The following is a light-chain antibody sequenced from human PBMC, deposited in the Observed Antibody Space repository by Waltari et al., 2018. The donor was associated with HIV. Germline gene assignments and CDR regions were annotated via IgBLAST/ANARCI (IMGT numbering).Light chain of an antibody. CDR1: KLGDTY. CDR3: QAWDSSSAVV. Sequence: SYELTQPPSVSVSPGQTASITCSGDKLGDTYASWYQQKPGQSPGLVIYQNYKRPSGIPERLSGSNAGDTATLTSSGTQAVDEADYYCQAWDSSSAVVFGGGTKLTVL. CDR2: QNY. V-gene: IGLV3-1*01. J-gene: IGLJ2*01.